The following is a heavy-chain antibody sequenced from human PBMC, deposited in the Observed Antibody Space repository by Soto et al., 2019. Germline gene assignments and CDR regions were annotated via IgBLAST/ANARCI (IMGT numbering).Heavy chain of an antibody. V-gene: IGHV3-21*06. CDR1: GFTFTGYS. Sequence: LRLSCAASGFTFTGYSMNWVRQAPGRGLEWVSSISSTTNYIYYADSMKGRFTISRDNAKNSLYLEMTSLRDEDTAVYYCARESEDLPSNFDYWGQGTLVTVSS. J-gene: IGHJ4*02. CDR3: ARESEDLPSNFDY. CDR2: ISSTTNYI.